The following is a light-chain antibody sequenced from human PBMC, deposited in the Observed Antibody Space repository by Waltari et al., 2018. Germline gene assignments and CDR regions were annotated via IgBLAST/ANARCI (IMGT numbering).Light chain of an antibody. Sequence: QSALPHPASVSGSPGQSITISCSNTSTALRTYKLVSWYQQRPGKAPKLVIYEVSERPSGVSNRFSGSKSGDTASLTISGLQAEDEADYYCCSFAGSSTSFGTGTTVTVL. V-gene: IGLV2-23*02. J-gene: IGLJ1*01. CDR1: STALRTYKL. CDR2: EVS. CDR3: CSFAGSSTS.